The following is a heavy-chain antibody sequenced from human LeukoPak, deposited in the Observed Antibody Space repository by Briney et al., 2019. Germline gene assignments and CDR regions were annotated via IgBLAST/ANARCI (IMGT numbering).Heavy chain of an antibody. CDR2: IYSSGST. J-gene: IGHJ4*02. Sequence: SETLSLTCTVSGASISSYYWSWIRQPPGKGLEWIGYIYSSGSTNYNPSLKSRVTISVDTSKNQFSLKLSSVTAADTAVYYCARDDRNFDYWGQRTLVTVSS. CDR3: ARDDRNFDY. CDR1: GASISSYY. V-gene: IGHV4-59*01.